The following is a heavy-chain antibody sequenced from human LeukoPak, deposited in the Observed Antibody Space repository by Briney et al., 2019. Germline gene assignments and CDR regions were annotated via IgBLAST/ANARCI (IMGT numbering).Heavy chain of an antibody. CDR2: ISSGSGTI. V-gene: IGHV3-48*01. CDR3: AREFVLRFFEGYMDV. J-gene: IGHJ6*03. D-gene: IGHD3-3*01. CDR1: GFTFRSYS. Sequence: GGSLRLSCAASGFTFRSYSMNWVRQAPGKGLEWVSYISSGSGTIYYADSVKGRFTISRDNANNSLYLQMNSLRTEDTAVYYCAREFVLRFFEGYMDVWGKGTAVTVSS.